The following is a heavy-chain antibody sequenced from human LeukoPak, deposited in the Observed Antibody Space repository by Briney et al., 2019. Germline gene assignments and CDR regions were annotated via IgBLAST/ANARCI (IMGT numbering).Heavy chain of an antibody. CDR1: GFTFSVYF. V-gene: IGHV3-72*01. D-gene: IGHD6-19*01. CDR3: VRVGSVAGSDYLDY. Sequence: GESLSLSCAVSGFTFSVYFLDWVRQAPGKGLEWVGRSRNKAKSYTTEYAASVKGRFTISRDESKNSMNLQMNSLKTEDTAVYYCVRVGSVAGSDYLDYWGQGTLVTVSS. CDR2: SRNKAKSYTT. J-gene: IGHJ4*02.